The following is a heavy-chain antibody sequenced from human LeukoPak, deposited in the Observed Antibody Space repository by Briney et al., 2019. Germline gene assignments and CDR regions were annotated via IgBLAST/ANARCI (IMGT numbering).Heavy chain of an antibody. CDR3: ARLLSCSSTSCSGFDP. J-gene: IGHJ5*02. CDR2: INPNSGGT. V-gene: IGHV1-2*02. D-gene: IGHD2-2*01. Sequence: GASVKVSCKASGYTFTGYYMHWVRQAPGQGLEWMGWINPNSGGTNYAQKFQGRDTMTRDTSISTAYMELSRLRSDDTAVYYCARLLSCSSTSCSGFDPWGQGTLVTVSS. CDR1: GYTFTGYY.